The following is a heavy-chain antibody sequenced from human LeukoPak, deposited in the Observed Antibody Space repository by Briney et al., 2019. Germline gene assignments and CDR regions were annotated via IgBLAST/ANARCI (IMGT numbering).Heavy chain of an antibody. J-gene: IGHJ4*02. CDR1: GYTFTGYY. CDR2: INPNSGGT. CDR3: ARVVVVPAAIFELDY. D-gene: IGHD2-2*02. V-gene: IGHV1-2*02. Sequence: ASVKVSCKASGYTFTGYYMHWVRQAPGQGLEWMGWINPNSGGTNYAQKFQGRVTMTRDTSISTAYMELSSLRSEDTAVYYCARVVVVPAAIFELDYWGQGTLVTVSS.